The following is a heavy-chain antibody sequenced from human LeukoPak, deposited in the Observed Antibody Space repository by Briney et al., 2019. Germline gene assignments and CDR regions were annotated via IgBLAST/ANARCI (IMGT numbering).Heavy chain of an antibody. D-gene: IGHD3-10*01. CDR3: ARSLYYYGSDSFDI. CDR2: IYNGGII. V-gene: IGHV4-4*07. CDR1: GDSISRYY. Sequence: SETLSLTCTVSGDSISRYYWSWIRQPAGKGLEWIGRIYNGGIITYNPSLKSRVTISVDTSKNQFSLKLSSVTAADTAVYYCARSLYYYGSDSFDIWGQGTMVTVSS. J-gene: IGHJ3*02.